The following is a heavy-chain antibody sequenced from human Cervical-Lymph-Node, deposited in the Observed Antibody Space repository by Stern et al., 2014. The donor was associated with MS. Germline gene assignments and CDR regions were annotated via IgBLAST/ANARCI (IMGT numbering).Heavy chain of an antibody. D-gene: IGHD6-19*01. V-gene: IGHV1-2*04. Sequence: QVQLVESGAEVKKPGASVKVSCKASGYTFTGYYMHWVRQAPGQGLEWMGWINPNSGGTNYAQKFQGWVTMTRDTSISTAYMELSRLRSDDTAVYYCARGPVSSGWYGWFDPWGKGTLVTVSS. J-gene: IGHJ5*02. CDR2: INPNSGGT. CDR1: GYTFTGYY. CDR3: ARGPVSSGWYGWFDP.